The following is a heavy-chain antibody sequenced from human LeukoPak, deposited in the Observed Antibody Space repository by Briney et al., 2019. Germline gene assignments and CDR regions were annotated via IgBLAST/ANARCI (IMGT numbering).Heavy chain of an antibody. CDR2: ISAGGGTT. CDR1: GFTFSSYA. CDR3: AKAEGSGNQPFDY. D-gene: IGHD3-10*01. J-gene: IGHJ4*02. V-gene: IGHV3-23*01. Sequence: PGGSLRLSCAASGFTFSSYAMNWVRQAPGKGLEWVSFISAGGGTTYYADSVKGRFTISRDNSKNTLSLLMDSLRAEDTAVYYCAKAEGSGNQPFDYWGQGTLVTVSS.